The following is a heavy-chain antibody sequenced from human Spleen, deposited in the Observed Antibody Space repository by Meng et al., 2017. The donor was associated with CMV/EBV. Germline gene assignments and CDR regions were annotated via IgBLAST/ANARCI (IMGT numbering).Heavy chain of an antibody. Sequence: GGSLRLSCAASGFTFSSYSMNWVRQAPGKGLEWVSSISSSSSYIYYADSVKGRFTISRDNSKNTLYLQMNSLRAEDTAVYYCARVYRGYSYPYYFDYWGQGTLVTVSS. V-gene: IGHV3-21*04. J-gene: IGHJ4*02. D-gene: IGHD5-18*01. CDR1: GFTFSSYS. CDR2: ISSSSSYI. CDR3: ARVYRGYSYPYYFDY.